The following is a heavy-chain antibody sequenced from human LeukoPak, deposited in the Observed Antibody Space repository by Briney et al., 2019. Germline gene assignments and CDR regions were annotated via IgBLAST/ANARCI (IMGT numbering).Heavy chain of an antibody. V-gene: IGHV3-30*03. D-gene: IGHD3-10*01. J-gene: IGHJ4*02. CDR2: ISYDGSNK. Sequence: SGGSLRLSCAASGFTFSSYGMHWVRQAPGKGLEWVAVISYDGSNKYYADSVKGRFTISRDNSKNTLYLQMNSLRAEDTAVYYCARDRAVRTGYFDYWGQGTLVTVSS. CDR3: ARDRAVRTGYFDY. CDR1: GFTFSSYG.